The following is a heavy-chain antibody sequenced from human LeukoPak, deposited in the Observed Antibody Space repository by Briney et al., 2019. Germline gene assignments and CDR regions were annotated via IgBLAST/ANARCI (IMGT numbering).Heavy chain of an antibody. CDR2: MNPNSGNT. Sequence: GSVKVSCKASGYTFTSYDINWVRQATGQGLEWMGWMNPNSGNTGYAQKFQGRVTMTRNTSISTAYMELSSLRSEDTAVYYCARGLARTSMVTRGGVRFDYWGQGTLVTVSS. CDR3: ARGLARTSMVTRGGVRFDY. J-gene: IGHJ4*02. V-gene: IGHV1-8*01. CDR1: GYTFTSYD. D-gene: IGHD5-18*01.